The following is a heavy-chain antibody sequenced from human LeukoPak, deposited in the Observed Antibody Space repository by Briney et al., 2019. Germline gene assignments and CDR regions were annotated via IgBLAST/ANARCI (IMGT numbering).Heavy chain of an antibody. CDR3: AKDYYDSSGYYYARSLDY. Sequence: GGSPRLSCAASGFTFSSYAMSWVRQAPGKGLEWVSAISGSGGSKYYADSVKGRFTISRDNSKNTLYLQMNSLRAEDTAVYYCAKDYYDSSGYYYARSLDYWGQGTLVTVSS. J-gene: IGHJ4*02. CDR2: ISGSGGSK. V-gene: IGHV3-23*01. D-gene: IGHD3-22*01. CDR1: GFTFSSYA.